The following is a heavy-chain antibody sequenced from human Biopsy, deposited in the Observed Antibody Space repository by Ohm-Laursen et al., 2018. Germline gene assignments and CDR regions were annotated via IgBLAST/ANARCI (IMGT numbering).Heavy chain of an antibody. CDR3: AKRRTAVRPFDS. D-gene: IGHD6-25*01. CDR1: GFIFSDYG. CDR2: ISGSSNNI. V-gene: IGHV3-9*01. J-gene: IGHJ4*01. Sequence: SLRLSCAASGFIFSDYGLHWVRPTPGKGLDWVSGISGSSNNIIYAGSVRGRFTIPRDNAKSSLYLEMNSLRSEDTAFYYCAKRRTAVRPFDSWGHGTLVTVSS.